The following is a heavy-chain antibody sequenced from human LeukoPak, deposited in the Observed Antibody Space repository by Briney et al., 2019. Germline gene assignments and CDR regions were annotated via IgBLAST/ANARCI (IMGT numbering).Heavy chain of an antibody. CDR3: AREDPQTTVPEGMDV. J-gene: IGHJ6*02. Sequence: SQTLSLTCTVSGGSINSGGYFWSWIRQHPGKGLEWLGYIYSSGSTYYNPSLKSRFTISVDTSRNQFSLQLRSVTAADTAVYYCAREDPQTTVPEGMDVWGQGTTVIVSS. CDR2: IYSSGST. D-gene: IGHD4-17*01. CDR1: GGSINSGGYF. V-gene: IGHV4-31*03.